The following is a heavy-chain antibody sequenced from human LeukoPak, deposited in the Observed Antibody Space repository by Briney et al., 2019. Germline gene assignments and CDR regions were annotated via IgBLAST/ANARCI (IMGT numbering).Heavy chain of an antibody. CDR3: ARDSSGYSYPPYYIDY. V-gene: IGHV3-48*01. Sequence: GGSLRLSCAASGFSFSTYSMNWVRQAPGKGLEWVSYISSSSKTIYYADSVKGRFTISRDNAKNSLYLQMNSLRAEDTAVYYCARDSSGYSYPPYYIDYWGQGTLVTVSS. CDR1: GFSFSTYS. D-gene: IGHD3-22*01. CDR2: ISSSSKTI. J-gene: IGHJ4*02.